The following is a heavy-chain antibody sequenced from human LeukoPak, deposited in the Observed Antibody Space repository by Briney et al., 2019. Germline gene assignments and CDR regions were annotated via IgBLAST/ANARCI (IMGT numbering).Heavy chain of an antibody. V-gene: IGHV3-23*01. D-gene: IGHD3-22*01. CDR1: GFTFSSYA. CDR2: ISGSGGST. CDR3: AKGGILVPPYYDSSMVNFDV. Sequence: GGSLRLSCAASGFTFSSYAMSWVRQAPGKGLEWVSAISGSGGSTYYADPVKGRFAISRDNSKNTLYLQMNSLRAEDTAVYYSAKGGILVPPYYDSSMVNFDVWGQGAVVTVSS. J-gene: IGHJ3*01.